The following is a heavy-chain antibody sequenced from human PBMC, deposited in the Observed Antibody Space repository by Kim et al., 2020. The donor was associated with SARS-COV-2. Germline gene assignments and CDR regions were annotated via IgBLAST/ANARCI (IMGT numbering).Heavy chain of an antibody. J-gene: IGHJ4*02. D-gene: IGHD6-19*01. CDR2: ISYDGSKT. V-gene: IGHV3-30*18. CDR1: GFTFSSFG. CDR3: AKLWGSSSGWFNY. Sequence: GGSLRLSCAASGFTFSSFGMHWVRQAPGKGLECVAFISYDGSKTYYTDSVKGRFTISRDSSKNTLYLQMNSLRDEDTAVYYCAKLWGSSSGWFNYWGQGTLVTVSS.